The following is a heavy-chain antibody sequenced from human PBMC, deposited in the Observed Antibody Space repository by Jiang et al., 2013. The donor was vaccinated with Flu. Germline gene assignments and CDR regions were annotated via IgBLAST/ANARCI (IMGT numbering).Heavy chain of an antibody. Sequence: GSGLVKPFGRTLSLTCTVSGYSISSGYYWGWIRQPPGKGLEWIGSIYHSGSTYYNPSLKSRVTISVDTSKNQFSLKLSSVTAADTAVYYCALGFMITFGGVTLFDYWGQG. V-gene: IGHV4-38-2*02. CDR1: GYSISSGYY. CDR2: IYHSGST. CDR3: ALGFMITFGGVTLFDY. D-gene: IGHD3-16*01. J-gene: IGHJ4*02.